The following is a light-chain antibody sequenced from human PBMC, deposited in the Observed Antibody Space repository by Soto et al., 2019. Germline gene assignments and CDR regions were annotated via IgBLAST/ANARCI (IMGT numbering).Light chain of an antibody. J-gene: IGLJ1*01. V-gene: IGLV2-14*02. Sequence: QSVLTQPASVSGSPGKSITLSCTGTSSDVGNYNLVSWYQQHPGKAPKLMIYEVNKRPSGVSNRFSGSKSGNTASLTLSGLQAEDEADYYCTSDVGSNNLYVFGTGTKVTVL. CDR2: EVN. CDR3: TSDVGSNNLYV. CDR1: SSDVGNYNL.